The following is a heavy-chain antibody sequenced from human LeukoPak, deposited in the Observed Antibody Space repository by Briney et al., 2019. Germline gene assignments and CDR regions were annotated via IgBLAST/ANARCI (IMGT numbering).Heavy chain of an antibody. CDR2: ISWNSGNI. V-gene: IGHV3-9*01. D-gene: IGHD2-15*01. Sequence: PGRSLRLSCAASGFTFDDYAMHWVRQAPGKGLEWVSGISWNSGNIGYADSVKGRFTISRDNAKNSLYLQMNSLRAEDTALYYCARGQGGYCSGGSCYHPGYWGQGTLVTVSS. J-gene: IGHJ4*02. CDR1: GFTFDDYA. CDR3: ARGQGGYCSGGSCYHPGY.